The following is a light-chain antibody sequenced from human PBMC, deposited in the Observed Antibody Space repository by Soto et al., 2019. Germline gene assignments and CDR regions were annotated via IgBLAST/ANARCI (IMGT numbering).Light chain of an antibody. CDR1: QSVSSNN. Sequence: EIVLTQSPGTLSLSPGERATLSCRASQSVSSNNLAWYQQKPGQAPRLLIYGASRRATGIPDRFSGSGSGTDFTLTIDRLEPEDFAVCYCQQYGTSPSSFGPGTKVDIK. J-gene: IGKJ3*01. CDR3: QQYGTSPSS. V-gene: IGKV3-20*01. CDR2: GAS.